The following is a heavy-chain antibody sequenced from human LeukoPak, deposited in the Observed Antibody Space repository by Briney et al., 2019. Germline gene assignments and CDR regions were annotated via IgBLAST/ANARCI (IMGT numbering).Heavy chain of an antibody. CDR3: ARATHSIQLWSGDYFDY. J-gene: IGHJ4*02. CDR2: ISAYNGNT. Sequence: ASVKVSCKASGYTFTSYGISWVRQAPGQGLEWMGWISAYNGNTNYAQKLQGRVTMTTDTSTSTAYMELRSLRSDDTAVYYCARATHSIQLWSGDYFDYWGQGTLVTVSS. V-gene: IGHV1-18*01. D-gene: IGHD5-18*01. CDR1: GYTFTSYG.